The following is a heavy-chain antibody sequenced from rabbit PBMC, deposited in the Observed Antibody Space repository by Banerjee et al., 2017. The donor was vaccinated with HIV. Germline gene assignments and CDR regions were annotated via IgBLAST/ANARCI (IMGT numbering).Heavy chain of an antibody. Sequence: QEQLEESGGDLVKPEGSLTLTCTASGFSFNNNYHMCWVRQAPGKGLEWIACIDAGTSGTTVYASWAKGRFTISKASWTTVTLQMPSLTAADTATYFCASDEWLRLWGQGTLVTVS. CDR1: GFSFNNNYH. J-gene: IGHJ3*01. CDR2: IDAGTSGTT. CDR3: ASDEWLRL. D-gene: IGHD6-1*01. V-gene: IGHV1S45*01.